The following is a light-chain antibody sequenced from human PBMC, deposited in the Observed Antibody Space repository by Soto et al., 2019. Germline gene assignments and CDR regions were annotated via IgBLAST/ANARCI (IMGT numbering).Light chain of an antibody. V-gene: IGKV3-15*01. CDR2: GAS. J-gene: IGKJ5*01. Sequence: IILTQSPASLSVFPGERATLSCRASQSVNNNLAWYQQKRGQAPRLLIYGASTRATGIPGRFRGSGSGTEFTLTITSLQSEDFAVYFCQQYNNWPPDTFGQGTRLEIK. CDR1: QSVNNN. CDR3: QQYNNWPPDT.